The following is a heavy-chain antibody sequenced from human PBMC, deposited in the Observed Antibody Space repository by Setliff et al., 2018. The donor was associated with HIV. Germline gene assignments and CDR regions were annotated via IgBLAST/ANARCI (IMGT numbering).Heavy chain of an antibody. CDR3: GRQVPVPGVAVTPIDY. D-gene: IGHD3-22*01. Sequence: SETLSLTCTVSGGSISSYYWTWLGQFPGKGLEWIGFIFYTGSTTYNPPLNSRVTISVDTSKNQFSLKVTSVTAADTAVYYCGRQVPVPGVAVTPIDYWGQGTLVTVSS. CDR1: GGSISSYY. V-gene: IGHV4-59*08. J-gene: IGHJ4*02. CDR2: IFYTGST.